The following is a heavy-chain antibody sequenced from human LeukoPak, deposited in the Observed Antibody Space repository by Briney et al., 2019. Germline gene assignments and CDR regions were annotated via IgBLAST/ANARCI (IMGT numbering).Heavy chain of an antibody. CDR3: ARVAFWSGPSSDY. D-gene: IGHD3-3*01. V-gene: IGHV1-69*01. J-gene: IGHJ4*02. CDR2: IIPIFGTA. Sequence: GGIIPIFGTANYAQKFQGRVTITAGESTSTAYMELSSLRSEDTAVYYCARVAFWSGPSSDYWGQGTLVTVSS.